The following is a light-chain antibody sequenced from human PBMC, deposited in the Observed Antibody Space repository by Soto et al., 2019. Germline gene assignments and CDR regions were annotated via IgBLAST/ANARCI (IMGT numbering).Light chain of an antibody. CDR1: QSVNSD. Sequence: EMVLTQSPATLSVSPGNRATLSCRASQSVNSDLAWYQQKPGQAPRLLIYGASTRATGTPTRFSGSGSGTEFTLTISSLQSEDFAVYFCQQYNNWPPYTFGQGTKLEIK. V-gene: IGKV3-15*01. CDR2: GAS. CDR3: QQYNNWPPYT. J-gene: IGKJ2*01.